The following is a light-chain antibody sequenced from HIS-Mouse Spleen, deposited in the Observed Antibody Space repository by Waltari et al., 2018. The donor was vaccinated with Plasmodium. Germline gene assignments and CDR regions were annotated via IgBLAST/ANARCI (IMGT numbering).Light chain of an antibody. CDR2: GAS. CDR3: QQYNNWPWT. J-gene: IGKJ1*01. V-gene: IGKV3-15*01. Sequence: EIVITQSPATLSLSPGQRAPLSCRASQSVSSTLAWYQQKPGQAPRLLIYGASTRATGIPGRFSGSGSGTEFTLTISSMQSEDFAVYYCQQYNNWPWTFGQGTKVEIK. CDR1: QSVSST.